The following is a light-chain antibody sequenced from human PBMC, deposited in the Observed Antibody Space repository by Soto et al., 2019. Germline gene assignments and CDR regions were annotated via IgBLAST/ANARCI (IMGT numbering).Light chain of an antibody. CDR2: DAS. CDR1: QSISSN. CDR3: QQRSNWPIT. V-gene: IGKV3-11*01. Sequence: DIVMTQSPATLSVSPGDSATLSCRASQSISSNLAWYQQKPAQAPRLLMFDASTRATGIPARFSGGGSGTEFTLTISSLEPEDFAVYYCQQRSNWPITFGQGTRLEIK. J-gene: IGKJ5*01.